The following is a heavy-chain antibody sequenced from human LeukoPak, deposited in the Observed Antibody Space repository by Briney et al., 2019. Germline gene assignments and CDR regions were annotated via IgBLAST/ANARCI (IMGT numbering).Heavy chain of an antibody. CDR2: FDPEEGET. D-gene: IGHD1-14*01. CDR1: GYTLTELS. Sequence: ASVKVSCKVSGYTLTELSMHWVRQAPGKGLEWMGGFDPEEGETIYAQKFQGRVTMTEDTSTDTAYMELSSMRSEDTAVYYCATDLTPVSGWERPERAGAFDIWGQGTMVTVSS. CDR3: ATDLTPVSGWERPERAGAFDI. V-gene: IGHV1-24*01. J-gene: IGHJ3*02.